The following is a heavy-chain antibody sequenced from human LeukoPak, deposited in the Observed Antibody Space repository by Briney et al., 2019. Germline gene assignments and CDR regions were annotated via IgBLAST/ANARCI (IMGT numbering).Heavy chain of an antibody. V-gene: IGHV1-69*13. CDR1: GGTFSSYA. CDR3: ARGLTDYFDAFDI. J-gene: IGHJ3*02. D-gene: IGHD3-10*01. Sequence: GASVKVSCKASGGTFSSYAISWVRQAPGQGLEWMGGIIPIFGTANYAQKFQGRVTITADESTSTAYMELSSLRSEDTAVYYCARGLTDYFDAFDIWGQGMMVTVSS. CDR2: IIPIFGTA.